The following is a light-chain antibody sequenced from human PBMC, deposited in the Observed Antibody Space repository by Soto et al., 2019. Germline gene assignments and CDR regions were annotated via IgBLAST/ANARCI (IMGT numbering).Light chain of an antibody. CDR1: QSVGDTF. Sequence: EIVLTQSPGTLSLSPGEKATLSCRASQSVGDTFLSWYQQKPGLAPRLLIYGLSNRATGIPDRFSGSGSGTDFILTISRLEPEDFALYYCGQFVSSPPRTFGQGTKVEIK. CDR3: GQFVSSPPRT. V-gene: IGKV3-20*01. J-gene: IGKJ1*01. CDR2: GLS.